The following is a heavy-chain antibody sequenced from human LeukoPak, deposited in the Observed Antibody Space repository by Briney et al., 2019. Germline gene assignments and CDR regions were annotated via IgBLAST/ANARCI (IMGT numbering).Heavy chain of an antibody. CDR2: ISTTSTTI. CDR1: GFTFSSYS. V-gene: IGHV3-48*01. CDR3: ARTLRHAVAGPAGDY. J-gene: IGHJ4*02. D-gene: IGHD6-19*01. Sequence: QPGGSLRLSCAASGFTFSSYSMNWVRQAPGKGLEWIAYISTTSTTIYYAGSVQGRFTISRDNAKNSLYLQMNSLRAEDTAVYYCARTLRHAVAGPAGDYWGQGTLVTVSS.